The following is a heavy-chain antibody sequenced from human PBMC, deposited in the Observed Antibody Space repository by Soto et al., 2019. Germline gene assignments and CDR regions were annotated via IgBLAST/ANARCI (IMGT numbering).Heavy chain of an antibody. J-gene: IGHJ4*02. CDR1: GGSISSYY. CDR3: AREGNLGRWLQPLDF. D-gene: IGHD5-12*01. V-gene: IGHV4-59*01. Sequence: PSETLSLTCTVSGGSISSYYWSWIRQPPGKGLEWIGNIHYNGNTYYSPSLKSRVTMSVDTSKNHFSLRLISVTAADTAIYFCAREGNLGRWLQPLDFWGQGTLVTVSS. CDR2: IHYNGNT.